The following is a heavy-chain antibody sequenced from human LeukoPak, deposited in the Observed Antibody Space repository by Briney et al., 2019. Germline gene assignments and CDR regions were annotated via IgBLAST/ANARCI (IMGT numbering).Heavy chain of an antibody. V-gene: IGHV3-30*02. CDR3: AKARPGALVVIAIDFYFDY. CDR1: GFTFSSYG. CDR2: IRYDGSNK. Sequence: GGSLRLSCAASGFTFSSYGMHWVRQAPGKGPEWVAFIRYDGSNKYYADSVKGRFTISRDNSKNTLYLQMNSLRAEDTAVYYCAKARPGALVVIAIDFYFDYWGQGTLVTVSS. J-gene: IGHJ4*02. D-gene: IGHD2-21*01.